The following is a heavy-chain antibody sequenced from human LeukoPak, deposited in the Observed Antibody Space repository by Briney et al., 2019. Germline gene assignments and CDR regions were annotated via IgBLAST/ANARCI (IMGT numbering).Heavy chain of an antibody. J-gene: IGHJ4*02. D-gene: IGHD2-8*02. CDR3: ARDGTGFDY. Sequence: PGGSLRLSCVASGFTFSRDWMSWVRQPPGKGLEWVASVKQDGIETQYVDSVKGRFTIFRDNAKNSVYLQMNSLRVEDTAVYYCARDGTGFDYWGQGTLVTVSS. CDR2: VKQDGIET. CDR1: GFTFSRDW. V-gene: IGHV3-7*01.